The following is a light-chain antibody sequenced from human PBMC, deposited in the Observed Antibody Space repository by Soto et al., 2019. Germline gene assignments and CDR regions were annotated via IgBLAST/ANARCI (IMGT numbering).Light chain of an antibody. J-gene: IGLJ1*01. CDR2: EVS. Sequence: QSALTQPASVSGSPGQSITISCTGTSSDVGNYDYVSWYQQHPGNAPQLMIYEVSNRPSGVSNRFSGSKSGNTASLTISGLQAEDEADYYCSSYTSTSTLDVFGTGTKLTVL. CDR3: SSYTSTSTLDV. CDR1: SSDVGNYDY. V-gene: IGLV2-14*01.